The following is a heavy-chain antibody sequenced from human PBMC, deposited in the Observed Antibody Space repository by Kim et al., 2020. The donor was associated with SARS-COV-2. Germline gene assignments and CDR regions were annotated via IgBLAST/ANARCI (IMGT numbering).Heavy chain of an antibody. J-gene: IGHJ4*02. Sequence: GGSLRLSCAASGFTFSSYAMHWVRQAPGKGLEWVAVISYDGSNKYYADSVKGRFTISRDNSKNTLYLQMNSLRAEDTAVYYCASGLRFLECPGYWGQGTLVTVSS. CDR1: GFTFSSYA. V-gene: IGHV3-30-3*01. CDR2: ISYDGSNK. D-gene: IGHD3-3*01. CDR3: ASGLRFLECPGY.